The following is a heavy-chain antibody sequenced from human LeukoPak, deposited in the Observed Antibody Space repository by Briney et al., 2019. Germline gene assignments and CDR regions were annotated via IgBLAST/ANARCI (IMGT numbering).Heavy chain of an antibody. CDR1: GYSFIDYY. CDR2: INTHSGGT. D-gene: IGHD3-10*01. CDR3: ARDIGDYYGSGSYWLL. J-gene: IGHJ4*02. Sequence: ASPKLSCKASGYSFIDYYIHWVRQAPGQGLEWMGWINTHSGGTKFAQKFQGRVTMTRDTSINTAYMEVSSLRSDDTAVYYCARDIGDYYGSGSYWLLWGQGTLVTVAS. V-gene: IGHV1-2*02.